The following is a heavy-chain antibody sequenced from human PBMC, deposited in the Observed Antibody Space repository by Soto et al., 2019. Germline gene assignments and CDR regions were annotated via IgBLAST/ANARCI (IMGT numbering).Heavy chain of an antibody. Sequence: QVQLQESGPGLVKPSQTLSLTCAVSGGSISSGGYYWSWIRQHPGQGLEWIGYIYYSGSTYYNPSLKSRVTISVNTSKNQFSLKLSSVTAADTAVYYCARGAFVVVTAIHWFDPWGQGTLVTVSS. D-gene: IGHD2-21*02. CDR1: GGSISSGGYY. CDR3: ARGAFVVVTAIHWFDP. J-gene: IGHJ5*02. CDR2: IYYSGST. V-gene: IGHV4-31*11.